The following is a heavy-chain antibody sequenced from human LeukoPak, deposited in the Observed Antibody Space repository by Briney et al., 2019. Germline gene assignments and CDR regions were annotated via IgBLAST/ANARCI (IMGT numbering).Heavy chain of an antibody. CDR1: GGSISSSNW. Sequence: SGTLSLTCAVSGGSISSSNWWSWIRQSPEMGLEWIGSIYYSGATDYNPSLKSRVTISADTSNNQFSLRLRSVTAADTAVYYCAREITLTGYKFGLGFNYWGQGTLVTVSS. CDR3: AREITLTGYKFGLGFNY. D-gene: IGHD5-12*01. J-gene: IGHJ4*02. V-gene: IGHV4-4*02. CDR2: IYYSGAT.